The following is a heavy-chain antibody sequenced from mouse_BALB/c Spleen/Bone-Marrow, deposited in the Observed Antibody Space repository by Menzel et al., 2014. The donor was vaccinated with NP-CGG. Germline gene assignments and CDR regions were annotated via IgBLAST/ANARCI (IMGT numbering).Heavy chain of an antibody. V-gene: IGHV4-1*02. CDR1: GFDFSRYW. J-gene: IGHJ2*01. D-gene: IGHD1-1*01. Sequence: EAQLVESGGGLVQPGGSLKLSCAASGFDFSRYWMSWVRQAPGKGLEWIGEINPDSRTINYSPSLKDKFIISRDNAKNTLYLRLNKVRSEDTALYYCARPDYYGYLNYWGQGTTLTVSS. CDR2: INPDSRTI. CDR3: ARPDYYGYLNY.